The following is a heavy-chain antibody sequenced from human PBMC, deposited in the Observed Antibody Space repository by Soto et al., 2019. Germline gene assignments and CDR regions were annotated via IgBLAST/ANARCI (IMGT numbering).Heavy chain of an antibody. Sequence: LRLSCAASGFTFSTYAMSWVRQAPGKGLEWVSAISGSGGGTYYADSLKGRFTISRDNSKNTLFLQMNSLRAEDTAVYYCAKDRDDHFDYWGQGTLVTVS. CDR1: GFTFSTYA. V-gene: IGHV3-23*01. J-gene: IGHJ4*02. CDR2: ISGSGGGT. CDR3: AKDRDDHFDY. D-gene: IGHD3-10*01.